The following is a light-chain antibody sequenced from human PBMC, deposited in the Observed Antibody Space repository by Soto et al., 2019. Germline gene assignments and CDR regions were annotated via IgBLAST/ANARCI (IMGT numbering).Light chain of an antibody. J-gene: IGKJ5*01. CDR3: QQRHNWIT. Sequence: ELGLTQSPATLSLSPGERAKLSRRASQSVGSYLGWYQQKPGQAPRLLIYDASNRATGIPARFSGSGFGTDFTLTISSLEPEDFAVYYCQQRHNWITFGQGTRLEIK. CDR1: QSVGSY. V-gene: IGKV3-11*01. CDR2: DAS.